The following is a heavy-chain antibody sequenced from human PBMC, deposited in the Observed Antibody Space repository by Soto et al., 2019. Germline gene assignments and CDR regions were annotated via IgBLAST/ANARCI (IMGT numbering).Heavy chain of an antibody. D-gene: IGHD3-3*01. CDR2: ISSSSSYI. Sequence: EVQLVESGGGLVKPGGSLRLSCAASGFTFSSYSMNWVRQAPGKGLEWVSSISSSSSYIYYADSVKGRFTISRDNAKNSLYLQMNSLRAEDTAVYYCARACVDYDFWSGDHDAFDIWGQGTMVTVSS. CDR3: ARACVDYDFWSGDHDAFDI. V-gene: IGHV3-21*01. CDR1: GFTFSSYS. J-gene: IGHJ3*02.